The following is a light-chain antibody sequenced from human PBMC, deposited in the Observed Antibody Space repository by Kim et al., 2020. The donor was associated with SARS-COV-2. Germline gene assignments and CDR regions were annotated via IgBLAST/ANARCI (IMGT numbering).Light chain of an antibody. J-gene: IGKJ4*01. CDR1: QDIGND. CDR2: GAS. V-gene: IGKV1-6*01. Sequence: AIQMTQSPSSLSASVGDRVTITCRASQDIGNDLGWYQQKPGRAPKLLIYGASSLQSGVPSRFSGSGSGTDFTLTVSSLQPEDFATYYCLQDYKYPLTFGGGTKVEI. CDR3: LQDYKYPLT.